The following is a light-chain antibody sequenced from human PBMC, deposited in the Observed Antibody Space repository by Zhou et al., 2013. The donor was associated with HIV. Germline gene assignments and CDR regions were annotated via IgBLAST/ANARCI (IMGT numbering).Light chain of an antibody. CDR1: QSLVHSSGGTF. V-gene: IGKV2-24*01. CDR2: KIS. J-gene: IGKJ5*01. Sequence: IVLTQTPLSSPVTLGQPASISCKSSQSLVHSSGGTFLNWLQQRPGQPPRLLIYKISNRFSGVPDRFSGSGAGTDFTLTITSLEPDDFATYFCQQSYGTMTFGQGTRVEIK. CDR3: QQSYGTMT.